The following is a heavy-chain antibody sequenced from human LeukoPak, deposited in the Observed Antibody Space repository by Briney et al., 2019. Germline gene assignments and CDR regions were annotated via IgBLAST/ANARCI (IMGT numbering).Heavy chain of an antibody. V-gene: IGHV5-10-1*01. CDR3: ARQDLGYCSSTSCYSYWFDP. CDR2: IDPSDSYT. D-gene: IGHD2-2*01. J-gene: IGHJ5*02. Sequence: GESLRISCKGSGYSFTSYWISWVRQMPGKGLEWMGRIDPSDSYTNYSPSFQGHVTISADKSISTAYLQWSSLKASDTAMYYCARQDLGYCSSTSCYSYWFDPWGQGTLVTVSS. CDR1: GYSFTSYW.